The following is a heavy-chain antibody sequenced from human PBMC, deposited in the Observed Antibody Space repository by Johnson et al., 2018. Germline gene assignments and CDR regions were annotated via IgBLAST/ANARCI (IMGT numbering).Heavy chain of an antibody. J-gene: IGHJ4*02. V-gene: IGHV3-30-3*01. CDR2: ISSDGSNK. CDR3: ARGPSSGYSGY. CDR1: GFTFSSYP. D-gene: IGHD3-22*01. Sequence: QVQLVESGGGVVQPGRSLRLSCAASGFTFSSYPIHWVRQAPGKGLEWVAVISSDGSNKYYADFVKGRFTISRDNSNNTLYLLMNSLRDEDPAVYSCARGPSSGYSGYWGQGTLVTVSS.